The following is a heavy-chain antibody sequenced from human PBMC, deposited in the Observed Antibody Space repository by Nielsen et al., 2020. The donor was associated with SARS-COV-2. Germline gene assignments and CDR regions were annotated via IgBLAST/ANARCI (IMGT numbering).Heavy chain of an antibody. CDR2: ISGSGGST. Sequence: GESLKISCAASGFTFSSYAMSWVRQAPGKGLEWVSAISGSGGSTYYADSVKGRFTISRDNSKNTLYLQMNSLRAEDTAVYYCAKYGDTAMVTCWGQGTLVTVSS. CDR3: AKYGDTAMVTC. D-gene: IGHD5-18*01. J-gene: IGHJ4*02. V-gene: IGHV3-23*01. CDR1: GFTFSSYA.